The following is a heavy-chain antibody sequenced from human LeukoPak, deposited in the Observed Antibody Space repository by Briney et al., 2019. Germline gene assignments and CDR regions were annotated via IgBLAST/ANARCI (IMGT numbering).Heavy chain of an antibody. CDR3: AKASDYSSSWPDAFDI. CDR1: GFTFSSYA. J-gene: IGHJ3*02. V-gene: IGHV3-23*01. D-gene: IGHD6-13*01. CDR2: ISGSGGST. Sequence: PGGSLRLSCAASGFTFSSYAMSWVRQAPGKGLEWVSAISGSGGSTYYADSVKGRFTISRDNSKNTLYLQMNSLRAEDTAVYYCAKASDYSSSWPDAFDIWGQGTIVTASS.